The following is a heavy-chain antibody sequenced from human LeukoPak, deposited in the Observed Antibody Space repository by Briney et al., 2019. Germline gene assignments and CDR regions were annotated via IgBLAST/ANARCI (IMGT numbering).Heavy chain of an antibody. Sequence: SETLSLTCTVSGGSINSYYWSWIRQPAGKGLAWIGRIYSSGSTNYNPSLKSRVSMSVDTSKNQFSQKLTSVTAADTAVYYCARGGKATVVTMWGQGILVTVSS. CDR3: ARGGKATVVTM. CDR1: GGSINSYY. J-gene: IGHJ4*02. D-gene: IGHD4-23*01. CDR2: IYSSGST. V-gene: IGHV4-4*07.